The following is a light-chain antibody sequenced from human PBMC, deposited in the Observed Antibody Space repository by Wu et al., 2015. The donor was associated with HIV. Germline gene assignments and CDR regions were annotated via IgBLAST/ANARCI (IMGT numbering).Light chain of an antibody. CDR2: AAS. CDR3: QQYYSTLALT. CDR1: QGIGNS. J-gene: IGKJ4*01. Sequence: DIQMTQSPSSLSASVGDRVTITCRASQGIGNSLAWYQQKPGKAPKLLLYAASRLESGVPSRFSGSGSGTDYTLTISSLQPEDFATYYRQQYYSTLALTFGGGTKVEIK. V-gene: IGKV1-NL1*01.